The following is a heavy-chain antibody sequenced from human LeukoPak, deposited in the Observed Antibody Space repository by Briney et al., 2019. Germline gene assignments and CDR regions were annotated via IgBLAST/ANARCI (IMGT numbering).Heavy chain of an antibody. V-gene: IGHV4-34*01. J-gene: IGHJ4*01. D-gene: IGHD6-6*01. CDR2: INHSGST. CDR3: ARGVAEYSSSSEGLYHLYYFDY. Sequence: SETLSLTCAVYGGSFSGYYWSWIRQPPGKGLEWIGEINHSGSTNYNPSLKSRVTISVDTSKNQFSLKLSSVTAADTAVYYCARGVAEYSSSSEGLYHLYYFDYWGHGTLVTVSS. CDR1: GGSFSGYY.